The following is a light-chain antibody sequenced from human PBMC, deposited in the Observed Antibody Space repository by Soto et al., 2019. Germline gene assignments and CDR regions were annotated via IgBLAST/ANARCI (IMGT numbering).Light chain of an antibody. Sequence: EIVLTQSPGTLSLSPGERATLSCRASQSVSSSYLAWYQQKPGQAPRLLIYGTSSRATAIPDRFSGSGSGTDFTLTISRLAPEDFEVYYCQQYGSSSWTFGQGTKVEIK. J-gene: IGKJ1*01. CDR2: GTS. V-gene: IGKV3-20*01. CDR1: QSVSSSY. CDR3: QQYGSSSWT.